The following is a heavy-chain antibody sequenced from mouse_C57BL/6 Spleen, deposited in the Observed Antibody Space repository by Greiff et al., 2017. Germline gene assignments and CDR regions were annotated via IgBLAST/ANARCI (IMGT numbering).Heavy chain of an antibody. Sequence: QVQLKQSGAELVKPGASVKLSCKASGYTFTEYTIHWVQQRSGPGLEWIGWFYPGSGSLQYNEKFKDKATLTAAKSSCRVYMGLSRITSEDSAVYFCARHEDLRGETWFAYWGQGTLVTVSA. V-gene: IGHV1-62-2*01. D-gene: IGHD1-1*01. CDR1: GYTFTEYT. J-gene: IGHJ3*01. CDR2: FYPGSGSL. CDR3: ARHEDLRGETWFAY.